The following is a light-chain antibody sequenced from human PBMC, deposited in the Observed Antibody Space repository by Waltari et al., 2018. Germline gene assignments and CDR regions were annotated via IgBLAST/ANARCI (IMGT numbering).Light chain of an antibody. J-gene: IGKJ1*01. CDR3: QQYNNWPPWT. CDR1: QSVSSN. V-gene: IGKV3-15*01. CDR2: GAS. Sequence: ETVMTQSPATLSVSPGERATLSCRASQSVSSNLAWYQQKPGQAPRLLIYGASTRATGIPARFSGSGSGTEFTLTISSLQSEDFAVYYCQQYNNWPPWTFGQWTKVEIK.